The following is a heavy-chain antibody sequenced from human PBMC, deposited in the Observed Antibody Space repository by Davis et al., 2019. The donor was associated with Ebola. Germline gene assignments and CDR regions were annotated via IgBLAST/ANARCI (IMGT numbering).Heavy chain of an antibody. J-gene: IGHJ4*02. CDR1: GGSISSSSYY. D-gene: IGHD6-19*01. CDR3: ASDRSSGYSSGWYDY. V-gene: IGHV4-39*01. Sequence: GSLRLSCTVSGGSISSSSYYWGWIRQPPGKGLEWIGSIYYSGSTNYNPSLKSRVTISVDTSKNQFSLKLSSVTAADTAVYYCASDRSSGYSSGWYDYWGQGTLVTVSS. CDR2: IYYSGST.